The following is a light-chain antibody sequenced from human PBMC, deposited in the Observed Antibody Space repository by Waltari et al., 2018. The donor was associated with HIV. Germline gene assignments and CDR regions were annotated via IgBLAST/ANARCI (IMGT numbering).Light chain of an antibody. J-gene: IGKJ1*01. Sequence: DIVMIQSPDSLAVSLGERATINCKSSQSVLYSSNNKNYLAWYQQKPGQPPKLLIYWASTRESGVTDRFSGSGSVTDFTLTINSLQAEDAAVYYCQQYYNSPQTFGQGTKVEI. V-gene: IGKV4-1*01. CDR2: WAS. CDR1: QSVLYSSNNKNY. CDR3: QQYYNSPQT.